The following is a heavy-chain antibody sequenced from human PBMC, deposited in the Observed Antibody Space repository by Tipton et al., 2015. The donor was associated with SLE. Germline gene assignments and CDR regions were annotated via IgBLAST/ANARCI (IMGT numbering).Heavy chain of an antibody. V-gene: IGHV4-30-4*01. D-gene: IGHD3-3*01. CDR1: GGSISSGDYY. Sequence: TLSLTCTVSGGSISSGDYYWSWIRQPPGKGLEWIGYIYYSGSTYYNPSLKSRVTISVDTSKNQFSLKLSSVTAADTAVYYCARTSYDFRSGYYFDYWGQGTLVTVSS. J-gene: IGHJ4*02. CDR2: IYYSGST. CDR3: ARTSYDFRSGYYFDY.